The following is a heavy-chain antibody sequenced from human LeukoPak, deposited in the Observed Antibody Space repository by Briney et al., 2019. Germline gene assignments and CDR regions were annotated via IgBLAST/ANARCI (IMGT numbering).Heavy chain of an antibody. D-gene: IGHD2-15*01. V-gene: IGHV3-23*01. CDR3: VKRGYCSSSSCQFYYYYGLDV. Sequence: PGGSLRLSCAASGFTFSNYDMTWVRQPPGKGLEWVSAISGTGGGTYYADSVKGRFTISRDNSKNTLYLQMNSLRAEDTALYYCVKRGYCSSSSCQFYYYYGLDVWGLGTTVTVSS. CDR2: ISGTGGGT. J-gene: IGHJ6*02. CDR1: GFTFSNYD.